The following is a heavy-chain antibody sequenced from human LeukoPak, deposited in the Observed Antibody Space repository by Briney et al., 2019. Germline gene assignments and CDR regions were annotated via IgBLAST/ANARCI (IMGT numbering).Heavy chain of an antibody. J-gene: IGHJ5*02. CDR3: ANSPDSGGLGP. CDR2: ITPFNGNT. D-gene: IGHD3-10*01. Sequence: SVKVSCKTSGYTFTYRYLHWVRQAPGQALEWMGWITPFNGNTNYAQKFQGRVTITRDRSISTAYMELSKDTAMYYCANSPDSGGLGPWGQGTLVTVSS. CDR1: GYTFTYRY. V-gene: IGHV1-45*02.